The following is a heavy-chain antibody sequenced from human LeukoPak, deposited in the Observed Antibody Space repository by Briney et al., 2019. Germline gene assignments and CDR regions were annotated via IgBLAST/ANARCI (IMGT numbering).Heavy chain of an antibody. CDR3: AKLPTYYYESSGYYHFDN. V-gene: IGHV3-23*01. CDR1: GFTFSSYA. CDR2: ISGSGAAT. D-gene: IGHD3-22*01. J-gene: IGHJ4*02. Sequence: GGSLRLSCAASGFTFSSYAMSWVRQAPGKGLEWVSGISGSGAATWFADSVKGRFTISRDNSKSTLYLQMNSLRAEDTAVYYCAKLPTYYYESSGYYHFDNWGQGTLVTVSS.